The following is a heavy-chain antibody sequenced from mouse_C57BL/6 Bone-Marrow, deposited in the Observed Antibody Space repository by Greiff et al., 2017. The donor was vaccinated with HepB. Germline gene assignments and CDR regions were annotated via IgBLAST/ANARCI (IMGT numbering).Heavy chain of an antibody. CDR2: IYPRSGNT. CDR1: GYTFTSYG. Sequence: QVQLQQSGAELARPGASVKLSCKASGYTFTSYGISWVKQRTGQGLEWIGEIYPRSGNTYYNEKFKGKATLTADKSSNTAYMELRSLTSEDSAVFFGARWMITRKVWFAYWGQGTLVTVSA. V-gene: IGHV1-81*01. D-gene: IGHD2-4*01. CDR3: ARWMITRKVWFAY. J-gene: IGHJ3*01.